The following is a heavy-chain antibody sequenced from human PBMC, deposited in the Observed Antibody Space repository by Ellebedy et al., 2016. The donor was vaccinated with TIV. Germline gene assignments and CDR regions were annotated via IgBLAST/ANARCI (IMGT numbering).Heavy chain of an antibody. CDR2: ISSSGTPI. D-gene: IGHD6-13*01. V-gene: IGHV3-11*01. J-gene: IGHJ5*02. Sequence: GESLKISCAASGFIFSDYYMSWIRQAPGKGLERISYISSSGTPIYYADSVKGRFTISRDNAKNSLDLQMNSLRPEDTAVYYCARDARFIDQQHNWFDPWGQGTLVTVSS. CDR1: GFIFSDYY. CDR3: ARDARFIDQQHNWFDP.